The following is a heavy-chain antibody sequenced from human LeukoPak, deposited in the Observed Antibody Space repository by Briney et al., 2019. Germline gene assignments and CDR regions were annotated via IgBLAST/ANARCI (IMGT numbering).Heavy chain of an antibody. CDR2: IYHSGST. Sequence: TLSLTCAVSGGSISSGGYSWSWIRQPPGKGLEWIGYIYHSGSTYYNPSLKSRVTISVDRSKNQFSLKLSSVTAADTAVYYCARGGPYSSGWHLNYWGQGTLVTVSS. CDR3: ARGGPYSSGWHLNY. D-gene: IGHD6-19*01. J-gene: IGHJ4*02. CDR1: GGSISSGGYS. V-gene: IGHV4-30-2*01.